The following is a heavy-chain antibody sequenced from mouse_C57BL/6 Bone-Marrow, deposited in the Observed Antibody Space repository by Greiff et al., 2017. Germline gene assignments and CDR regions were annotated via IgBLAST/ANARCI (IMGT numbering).Heavy chain of an antibody. CDR3: AGYYGSSYYAMDY. CDR1: GYTFTSYW. CDR2: IDPSDSYT. D-gene: IGHD1-1*01. Sequence: QVQLKQPGAELVKPGASVKLSCKASGYTFTSYWMQWVKQRPGQGLEWIGEIDPSDSYTNYNHKFKGKATLTVDTSSSTAYMQVSSLTSEDSAVYYCAGYYGSSYYAMDYWGQGTSVTVSA. J-gene: IGHJ4*01. V-gene: IGHV1-50*01.